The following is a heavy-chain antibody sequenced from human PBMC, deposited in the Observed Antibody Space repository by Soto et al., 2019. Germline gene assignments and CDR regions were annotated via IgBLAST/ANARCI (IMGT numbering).Heavy chain of an antibody. V-gene: IGHV3-23*01. Sequence: VQLLESGGGLVQPGGSLRLSCAASGFTFRSYAMSWVRQAPGKGLEWVSGISGNGDSTYYADSVKGRFTISRDNSKNMLYLQMNSLRAEDTAVYYCAKERITMVRGVLRANDYWGQGTLVTVSS. CDR2: ISGNGDST. CDR1: GFTFRSYA. CDR3: AKERITMVRGVLRANDY. D-gene: IGHD3-10*01. J-gene: IGHJ4*02.